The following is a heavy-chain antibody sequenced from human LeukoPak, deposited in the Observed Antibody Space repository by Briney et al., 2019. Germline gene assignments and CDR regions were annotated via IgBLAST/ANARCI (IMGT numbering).Heavy chain of an antibody. CDR3: ARVESDYYYYMDV. D-gene: IGHD3-3*01. CDR2: IYTSGST. Sequence: SETLSLTCTVSGYSISSGSYYWSWIRQPAGKGLEWIGRIYTSGSTNYNPSLKSRVTISVDTSKNQFSLKLSSVTAADTAVYYCARVESDYYYYMDVWGKGTTVTISS. CDR1: GYSISSGSYY. J-gene: IGHJ6*03. V-gene: IGHV4-61*02.